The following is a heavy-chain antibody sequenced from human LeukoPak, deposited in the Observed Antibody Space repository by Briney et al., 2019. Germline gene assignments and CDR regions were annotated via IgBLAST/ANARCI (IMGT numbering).Heavy chain of an antibody. CDR1: GFIFSKNG. V-gene: IGHV3-53*01. CDR3: ARFTPQGYGWGGYNRFDP. J-gene: IGHJ5*02. Sequence: PGGSLRLSCAASGFIFSKNGMSWVRQAPGKGLEWVSVIYSGGSTYYADSVKGRFTISRDNSKNTLYLQMNSLRAEDTAVYYCARFTPQGYGWGGYNRFDPWGQGTLVTVSS. D-gene: IGHD5-24*01. CDR2: IYSGGST.